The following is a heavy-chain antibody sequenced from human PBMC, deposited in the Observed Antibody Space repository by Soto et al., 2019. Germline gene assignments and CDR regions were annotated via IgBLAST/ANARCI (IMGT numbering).Heavy chain of an antibody. J-gene: IGHJ4*02. Sequence: ASVKVSCKASGYTFTNYGVSWVRQAPGQRLEWMGWISAYTRNTNYAQKFQGRVTMTRDTSISTAYMELSRLRSDDTAVYYCARDSSSGWYGLWGQGTLVTVSS. CDR1: GYTFTNYG. CDR3: ARDSSSGWYGL. CDR2: ISAYTRNT. D-gene: IGHD6-19*01. V-gene: IGHV1-18*01.